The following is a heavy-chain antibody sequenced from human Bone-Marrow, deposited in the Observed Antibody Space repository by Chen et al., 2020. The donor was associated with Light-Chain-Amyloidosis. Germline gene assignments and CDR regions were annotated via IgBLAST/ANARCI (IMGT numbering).Heavy chain of an antibody. D-gene: IGHD5-12*01. Sequence: ELQLEQSGPEVKKPGESLKIPCKGSGYTFPNYWIGWVRQIPGKGLEWMGVIYPDDSDARYSPSFEGQVTISADKSITTAYLQWRSLKASDTAMYYCARRRDGYNFDYWGQGTLVTVSS. CDR1: GYTFPNYW. V-gene: IGHV5-51*01. J-gene: IGHJ4*02. CDR2: IYPDDSDA. CDR3: ARRRDGYNFDY.